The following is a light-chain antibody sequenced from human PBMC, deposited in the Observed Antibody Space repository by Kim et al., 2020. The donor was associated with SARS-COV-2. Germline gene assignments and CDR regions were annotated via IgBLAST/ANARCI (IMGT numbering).Light chain of an antibody. J-gene: IGLJ3*02. CDR1: RGHSSYA. Sequence: ASVKITCTLSRGHSSYALAWHQQQPEKGPRYLMKLNSDGSHSKGDGIPDRFSGSSTGAERYLTISSLQSEDEADYYCQTWGTGIRVFGGGTQLTVL. CDR3: QTWGTGIRV. V-gene: IGLV4-69*01. CDR2: LNSDGSH.